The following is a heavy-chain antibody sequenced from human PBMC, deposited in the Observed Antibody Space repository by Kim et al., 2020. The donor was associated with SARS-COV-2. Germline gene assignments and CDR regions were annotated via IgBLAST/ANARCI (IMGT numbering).Heavy chain of an antibody. V-gene: IGHV6-1*01. D-gene: IGHD2-2*01. J-gene: IGHJ6*02. CDR3: ARDHYCSSTSCPTYPEYYYGMDV. CDR1: GDSVSSNSAA. Sequence: SQTLSLTCAISGDSVSSNSAAWNWIRQSPSRGLEWLGRTYYRSKWYNDYAVSVKSRITINPDTSKNQFSLQLNSVTPEDTAVYYCARDHYCSSTSCPTYPEYYYGMDVWGQGTTVTVSS. CDR2: TYYRSKWYN.